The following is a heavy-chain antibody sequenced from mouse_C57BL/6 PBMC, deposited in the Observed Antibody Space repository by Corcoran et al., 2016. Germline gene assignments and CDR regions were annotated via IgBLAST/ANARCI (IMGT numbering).Heavy chain of an antibody. CDR2: INTYSGVP. J-gene: IGHJ4*01. Sequence: QIQLVQSGPELKKPGETVKISCKASGYTFTNYGMSWVKQAPGKGLKWMGWINTYSGVPTYADDFKGRFAFSLETSASTAYLQINNLKNEDTATYFSAREATVVADAMDYWGQGTSVTVSS. CDR1: GYTFTNYG. CDR3: AREATVVADAMDY. D-gene: IGHD1-1*01. V-gene: IGHV9-3*01.